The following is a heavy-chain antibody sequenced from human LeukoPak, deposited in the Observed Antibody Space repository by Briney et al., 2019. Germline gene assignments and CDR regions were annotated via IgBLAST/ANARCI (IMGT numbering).Heavy chain of an antibody. CDR2: ISGSGGGT. CDR3: AKMYGVVMKYWYFDL. V-gene: IGHV3-23*01. J-gene: IGHJ2*01. CDR1: GFTFSSYA. D-gene: IGHD3-3*01. Sequence: GGSLRLSCGASGFTFSSYAMSWVRQAPGKGLEWVSGISGSGGGTYYADSVKGRFTIPRDNSKNTLYLQMNSLRAEDTAVYYCAKMYGVVMKYWYFDLWAVAPWSLSPQ.